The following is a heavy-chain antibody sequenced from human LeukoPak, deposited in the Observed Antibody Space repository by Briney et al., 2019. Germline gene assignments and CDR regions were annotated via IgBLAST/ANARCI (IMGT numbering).Heavy chain of an antibody. J-gene: IGHJ4*02. D-gene: IGHD6-6*01. V-gene: IGHV5-51*01. CDR2: IYPADSDT. Sequence: GESLKISCQGSGYSFISYWIGWLGQLPGQGLEGLGIIYPADSDTRYSPSFQGQVTISADKSISTAYLQWSSLKASDTAMYYCARQTGIAARPDFDYWGQGTLVTVSS. CDR3: ARQTGIAARPDFDY. CDR1: GYSFISYW.